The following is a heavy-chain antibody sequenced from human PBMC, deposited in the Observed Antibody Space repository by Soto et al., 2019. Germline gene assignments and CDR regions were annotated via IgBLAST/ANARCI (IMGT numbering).Heavy chain of an antibody. J-gene: IGHJ6*02. Sequence: QVQLVQSGAEVKKPGSSVRVSCRSSGDTFSSYIVNWLRLAPGRGLEWMGRVIPVLTTTDYAQNFRGRVTISAARSTNTGDLDLSSVRSDDTAVYYCARRRYCGYDCYHKHYYGMDVWGQGSLVTVAS. D-gene: IGHD2-21*02. CDR2: VIPVLTTT. V-gene: IGHV1-69*08. CDR1: GDTFSSYI. CDR3: ARRRYCGYDCYHKHYYGMDV.